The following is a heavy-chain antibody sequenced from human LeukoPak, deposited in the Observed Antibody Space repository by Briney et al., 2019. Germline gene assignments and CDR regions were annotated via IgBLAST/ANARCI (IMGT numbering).Heavy chain of an antibody. CDR3: ARDPYSGNYGNYYYYYMDV. J-gene: IGHJ6*03. CDR2: ITSSGTYN. Sequence: PGGSLRLSCAASGFPFSNYNMNWVRQAPGKAMDWVSSITSSGTYNFYADSVRGRFTISRDNAKNSLYLQMDSLGPEDTAVYYCARDPYSGNYGNYYYYYMDVWGKGTTVTISS. D-gene: IGHD1-26*01. V-gene: IGHV3-21*01. CDR1: GFPFSNYN.